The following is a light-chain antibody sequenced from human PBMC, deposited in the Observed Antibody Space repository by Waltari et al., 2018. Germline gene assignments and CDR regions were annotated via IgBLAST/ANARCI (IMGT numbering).Light chain of an antibody. J-gene: IGLJ3*02. CDR1: SSDVGSDHL. V-gene: IGLV2-23*01. Sequence: QSPLPQPASVSGSPGQSITISCTGTSSDVGSDHLVSWYQQHPGKAPKLMMYEGSQRPSGVSNRFSGSKSGNTASLTISGLQAEDEADYYCCSYAGSSTLVFGGGTKLTVL. CDR3: CSYAGSSTLV. CDR2: EGS.